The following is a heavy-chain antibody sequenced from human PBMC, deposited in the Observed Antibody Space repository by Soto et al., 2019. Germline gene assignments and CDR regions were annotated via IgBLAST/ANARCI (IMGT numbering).Heavy chain of an antibody. Sequence: GESLKISCKGSGYNFTNHWIGWVRQMPGKGLEWMGVIFPGDSDTRYSPSFQGQVTISADKSISTAYLQWSSLRASDTAMYYCARGYCTSISCYSTFNYGGQGTLVTVPS. V-gene: IGHV5-51*01. CDR2: IFPGDSDT. CDR3: ARGYCTSISCYSTFNY. D-gene: IGHD2-2*01. CDR1: GYNFTNHW. J-gene: IGHJ4*01.